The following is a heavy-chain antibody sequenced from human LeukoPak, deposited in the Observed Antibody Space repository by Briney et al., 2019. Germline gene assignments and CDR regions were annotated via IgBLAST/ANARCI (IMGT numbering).Heavy chain of an antibody. V-gene: IGHV1-69*06. Sequence: GASVKVSCKASGGTFSSYAISWVRQAPGQGLEGMGGIIPIFGTANYAQKFQGRVTITADKSTSTAYMELRSLRSDDTAVYYCAREVGGYSYGEAGFDYWGQGTLVTVSS. CDR1: GGTFSSYA. J-gene: IGHJ4*02. CDR3: AREVGGYSYGEAGFDY. CDR2: IIPIFGTA. D-gene: IGHD5-18*01.